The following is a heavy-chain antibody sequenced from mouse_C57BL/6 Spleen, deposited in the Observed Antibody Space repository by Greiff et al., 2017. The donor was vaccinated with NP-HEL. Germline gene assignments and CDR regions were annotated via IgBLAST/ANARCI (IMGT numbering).Heavy chain of an antibody. CDR1: GFNIKDDY. V-gene: IGHV14-4*01. CDR3: TTGVYYDYRFAY. J-gene: IGHJ3*01. CDR2: IDPENGDT. D-gene: IGHD2-4*01. Sequence: EVKLQESGAELVRPGASVKLSCTASGFNIKDDYMHWVKQRPEQGLEWIGWIDPENGDTEYASKFQGKATITADTSSNTAYLQLSSLTSEDTAVYYCTTGVYYDYRFAYWGQGTLVTVSA.